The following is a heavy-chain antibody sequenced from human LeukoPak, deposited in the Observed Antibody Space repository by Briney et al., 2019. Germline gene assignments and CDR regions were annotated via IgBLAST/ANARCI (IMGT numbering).Heavy chain of an antibody. CDR2: IIPIFGTA. CDR1: GGTFSSYA. Sequence: ASVKVSCKASGGTFSSYAISWVRQAPGQGLEWMGGIIPIFGTANYAQKFQGRVTITTDESTSTAYMELSSLRSEDTAVYYCASDAVGATGYYYYMDVWGKGTTVTVSS. CDR3: ASDAVGATGYYYYMDV. J-gene: IGHJ6*03. V-gene: IGHV1-69*05. D-gene: IGHD1-26*01.